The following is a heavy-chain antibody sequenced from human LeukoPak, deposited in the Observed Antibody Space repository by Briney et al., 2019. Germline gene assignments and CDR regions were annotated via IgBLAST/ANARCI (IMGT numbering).Heavy chain of an antibody. CDR3: ARDPGGGGAKGHNWFDP. CDR2: IKSDGSST. Sequence: SGGSLRLSCAASGFTFSNYWKQWVRQAPGKGLVWVSRIKSDGSSTSYADSVKGRFTISRDNAKNTLYLQMNSLRVEDTAVYYCARDPGGGGAKGHNWFDPWGQGTLVTVSS. V-gene: IGHV3-74*01. CDR1: GFTFSNYW. J-gene: IGHJ5*02. D-gene: IGHD2-21*01.